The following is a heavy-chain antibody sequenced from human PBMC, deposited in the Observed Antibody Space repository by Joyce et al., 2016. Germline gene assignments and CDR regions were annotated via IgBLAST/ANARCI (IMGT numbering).Heavy chain of an antibody. D-gene: IGHD3-10*01. CDR2: ISYDVTYK. CDR3: AREMPSGNSFDI. J-gene: IGHJ3*02. Sequence: QVQLVESGGGVVQPGRSLTLSCAASGCTFSNYAMHWVRQAPGKGLEWVAAISYDVTYKLYEVSVHGRFTISRDNSKNTLYVQMNSLRTEDTAVYFCAREMPSGNSFDIWGQGTMVTVSS. V-gene: IGHV3-30*04. CDR1: GCTFSNYA.